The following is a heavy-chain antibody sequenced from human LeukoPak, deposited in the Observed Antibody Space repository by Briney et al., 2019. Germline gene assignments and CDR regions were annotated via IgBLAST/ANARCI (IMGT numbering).Heavy chain of an antibody. J-gene: IGHJ4*02. Sequence: GGCLRLSCAASGFTFTNSWMAWVRQAPGKGLEWVANIKQDGSTKHYADSLKGRFTISRDNPKNSLYLQMNSLRADDTAVYYCARDTDASLDYWGQGILVTVAS. CDR2: IKQDGSTK. V-gene: IGHV3-7*01. D-gene: IGHD2-8*02. CDR3: ARDTDASLDY. CDR1: GFTFTNSW.